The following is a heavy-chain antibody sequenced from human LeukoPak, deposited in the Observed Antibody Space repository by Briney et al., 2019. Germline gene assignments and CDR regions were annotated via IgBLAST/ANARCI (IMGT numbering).Heavy chain of an antibody. Sequence: GASVKVSCKASGYTFTNYYIHWVRQAPGQGLGWVGMINPSGGRTSYAQRFQGRVTVTTDTSTSTVYMQLSSLASEDTAVYYCARERRAWGEDFWGQGTLVTVSS. CDR2: INPSGGRT. CDR1: GYTFTNYY. J-gene: IGHJ4*02. V-gene: IGHV1-46*01. CDR3: ARERRAWGEDF. D-gene: IGHD3-16*01.